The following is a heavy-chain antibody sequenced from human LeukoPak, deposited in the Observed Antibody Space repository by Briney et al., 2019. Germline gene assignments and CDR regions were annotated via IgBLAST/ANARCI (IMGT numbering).Heavy chain of an antibody. CDR2: IYYSGST. Sequence: SETLSLTCTVSGGSISSYFWNWIRQPPGKGLEWIGYIYYSGSTNYNPSLKSRVTISVDTSKNQFSLKLSSVTAADTAVYYCARDGGRYGTDSWGQGTLVTVSS. CDR1: GGSISSYF. J-gene: IGHJ4*02. D-gene: IGHD3-16*01. CDR3: ARDGGRYGTDS. V-gene: IGHV4-59*01.